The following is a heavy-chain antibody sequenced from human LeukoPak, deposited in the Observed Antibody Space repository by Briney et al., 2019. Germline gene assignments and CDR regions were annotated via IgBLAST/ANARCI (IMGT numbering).Heavy chain of an antibody. Sequence: GASVKVSCKASGYSFIRYHIHWVRQAPGQGLEWMGWISAYNGNTNYAQKLQGRVTMTTDTSTSTAYMELRSLRSDDTAVYYCARVGAPGVKRAFDYWGQGTLVTVSS. CDR3: ARVGAPGVKRAFDY. D-gene: IGHD3-16*01. CDR1: GYSFIRYH. CDR2: ISAYNGNT. J-gene: IGHJ4*02. V-gene: IGHV1-18*01.